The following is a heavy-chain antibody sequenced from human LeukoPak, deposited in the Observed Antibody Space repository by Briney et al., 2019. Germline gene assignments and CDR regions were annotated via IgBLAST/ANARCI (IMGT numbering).Heavy chain of an antibody. D-gene: IGHD1-26*01. CDR1: GFSFRNYA. V-gene: IGHV3-64*02. Sequence: GGSLRLSCVASGFSFRNYAIHWVRQAPGKGLEYVSIINTDGRITYYADSVKGRFTISRDNSKNTVYLQMGSLRGEDMAVYYCTRDGGSFCDFDYWGQGALVTVSS. CDR3: TRDGGSFCDFDY. J-gene: IGHJ4*02. CDR2: INTDGRIT.